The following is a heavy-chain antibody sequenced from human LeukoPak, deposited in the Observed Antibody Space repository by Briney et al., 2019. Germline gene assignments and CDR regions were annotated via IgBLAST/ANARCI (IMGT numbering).Heavy chain of an antibody. CDR1: GFIFSDVW. CDR3: TTDLDY. Sequence: GGALRLSCAGSGFIFSDVWMSWVRQAPGKGLEWGARIKTKAEGGTIDYAAPVKGRFIISRDDSEKRLDLQMSSLKSEDTGVYYCTTDLDYWGQGTLVTVSS. CDR2: IKTKAEGGTI. V-gene: IGHV3-15*01. J-gene: IGHJ4*02.